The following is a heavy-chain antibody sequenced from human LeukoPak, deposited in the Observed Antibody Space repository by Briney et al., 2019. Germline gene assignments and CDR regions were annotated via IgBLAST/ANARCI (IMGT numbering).Heavy chain of an antibody. CDR3: AKGVNTKYYYYYFYMDV. Sequence: GASLKVSCQTSGYSFSAYYMHWVRQAPGQGLEWMGWINPKSGGTKIAQKFLGRVTMTGDTSISTAYMELSSLRSDDTAVYYCAKGVNTKYYYYYFYMDVWGRGTTVTVSS. CDR2: INPKSGGT. CDR1: GYSFSAYY. V-gene: IGHV1-2*02. J-gene: IGHJ6*03. D-gene: IGHD1/OR15-1a*01.